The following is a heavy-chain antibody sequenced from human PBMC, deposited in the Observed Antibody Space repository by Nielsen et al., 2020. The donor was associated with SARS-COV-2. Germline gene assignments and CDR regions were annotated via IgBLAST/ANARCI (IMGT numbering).Heavy chain of an antibody. CDR3: ARGPGPVDH. D-gene: IGHD3-10*01. Sequence: ASVNVSCKASGYTFTSNPGNWMRQAPGQGLEWMGWIDTNTGKPQYAQGFTGRFVLSLDTSVTTAYLEINNLKSEDTAVYFCARGPGPVDHWGQGTLVTVS. J-gene: IGHJ4*02. CDR1: GYTFTSNP. CDR2: IDTNTGKP. V-gene: IGHV7-4-1*02.